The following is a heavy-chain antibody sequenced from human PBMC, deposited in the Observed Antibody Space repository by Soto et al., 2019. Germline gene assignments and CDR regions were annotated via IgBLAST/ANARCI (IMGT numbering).Heavy chain of an antibody. CDR1: GFNFNIYA. J-gene: IGHJ4*02. Sequence: EVQLLESGGGLVQPGGSLRLSCAASGFNFNIYAMSWVRQAPGKGLEWVSAFSGSGRNTYYADSVKGRFTVSRDNSKNTLYLQMNSLSAGDTAVYYCANDIWIAVAGTCNWGQGTLVSVSS. CDR3: ANDIWIAVAGTCN. D-gene: IGHD6-19*01. CDR2: FSGSGRNT. V-gene: IGHV3-23*01.